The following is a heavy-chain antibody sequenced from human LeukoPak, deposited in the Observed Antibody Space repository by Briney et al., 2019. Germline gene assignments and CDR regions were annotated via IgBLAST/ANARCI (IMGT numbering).Heavy chain of an antibody. CDR3: ASSNYSYYYYGMDV. CDR1: GDSISSGDYY. V-gene: IGHV4-30-4*08. D-gene: IGHD1-26*01. J-gene: IGHJ6*02. CDR2: IYYSGST. Sequence: SQTLSLTCTVSGDSISSGDYYWSWIRQPPGKGLEWIGYIYYSGSTYYNPSLKSRVTISVDTSKNQFSLKLSSVTAADTAVYYCASSNYSYYYYGMDVWGQGTTVTVSS.